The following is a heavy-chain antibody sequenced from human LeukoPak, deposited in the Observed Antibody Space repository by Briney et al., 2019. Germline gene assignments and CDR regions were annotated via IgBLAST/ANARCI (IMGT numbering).Heavy chain of an antibody. V-gene: IGHV3-15*01. CDR3: TTLYCGSDCYSREGDVFDI. CDR2: IKSKTDGGTT. Sequence: GGSLRLSCAASGFTFSNAWMSWVRQAPGKGLEWVGRIKSKTDGGTTDYAAPVKGRFTISRDDSKNTLYLQMSSLKTEDTAVYYCTTLYCGSDCYSREGDVFDIWGQGTMVTVSS. D-gene: IGHD2-21*02. J-gene: IGHJ3*02. CDR1: GFTFSNAW.